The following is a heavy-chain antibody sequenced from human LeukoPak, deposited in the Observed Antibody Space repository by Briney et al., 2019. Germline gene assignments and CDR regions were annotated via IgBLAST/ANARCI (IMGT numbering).Heavy chain of an antibody. V-gene: IGHV1-8*02. J-gene: IGHJ4*02. D-gene: IGHD1-26*01. Sequence: ASVKVFCKASGYTFTGYYMHWVRQAPGQGLEWMGWMNPNSGNTGYAQKFQGRVTMTRNTSISTAYMELSSLRSEDTAVYYCARRRGSYLSHIDYWGQGTLVTVSS. CDR2: MNPNSGNT. CDR1: GYTFTGYY. CDR3: ARRRGSYLSHIDY.